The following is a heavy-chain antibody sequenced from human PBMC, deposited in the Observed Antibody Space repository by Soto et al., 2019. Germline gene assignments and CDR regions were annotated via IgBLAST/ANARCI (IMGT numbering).Heavy chain of an antibody. J-gene: IGHJ6*02. D-gene: IGHD2-15*01. V-gene: IGHV3-21*01. CDR2: ISSSSSYI. CDR3: ARDRNVVVLSQNYYYGMDV. Sequence: EVQLVESGGGLVKPGGSLRLSCAASGFTFSSYSMNWVSQAPGKGLEWVSSISSSSSYIYYADSVKGRFTISRDNAKNSLYLQMNSLRAEDTAVYYCARDRNVVVLSQNYYYGMDVWGQGTTVTVSS. CDR1: GFTFSSYS.